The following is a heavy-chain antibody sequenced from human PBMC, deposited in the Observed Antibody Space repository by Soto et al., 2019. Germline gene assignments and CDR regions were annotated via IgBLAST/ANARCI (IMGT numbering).Heavy chain of an antibody. J-gene: IGHJ4*02. CDR2: ISGSGGST. Sequence: GGSLRLSCAASGFTFSSYAMSWVRQAPGKGLEWVSAISGSGGSTYYADSVKGRFTISRDNSKNTLYLQMNSLRAEDTAVYYCAKKRSRYFDWLLCPYFDYWGQGTLVTVS. V-gene: IGHV3-23*01. D-gene: IGHD3-9*01. CDR3: AKKRSRYFDWLLCPYFDY. CDR1: GFTFSSYA.